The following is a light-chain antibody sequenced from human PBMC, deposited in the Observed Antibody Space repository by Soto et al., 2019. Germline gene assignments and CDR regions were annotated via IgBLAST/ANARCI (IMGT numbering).Light chain of an antibody. CDR2: EVI. Sequence: QSALTHLPSVSGCPGQSFSISFTGTSADFVGYNRVSWYQQPPGTAPTLMIYEVIKRPSGVPDRFPGSKSGNTASLTISGLQAADEADYYCSIYTSEKDYVFGTGTKV. CDR3: SIYTSEKDYV. J-gene: IGLJ1*01. CDR1: SADFVGYNR. V-gene: IGLV2-18*01.